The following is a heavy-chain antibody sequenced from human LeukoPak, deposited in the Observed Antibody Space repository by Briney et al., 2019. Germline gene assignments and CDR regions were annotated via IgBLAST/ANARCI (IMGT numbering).Heavy chain of an antibody. Sequence: GASVKVSCKTSGFTFSVYGIAWVRQAPGHGPEWMGWISNHNGNTNYAQKFRGRVTVTTDTSTGTASMELRSLEADDTAVYYCTRGVAVATAYYFDYWGQGTLVTVAS. J-gene: IGHJ4*02. D-gene: IGHD4-23*01. CDR2: ISNHNGNT. CDR3: TRGVAVATAYYFDY. CDR1: GFTFSVYG. V-gene: IGHV1-18*01.